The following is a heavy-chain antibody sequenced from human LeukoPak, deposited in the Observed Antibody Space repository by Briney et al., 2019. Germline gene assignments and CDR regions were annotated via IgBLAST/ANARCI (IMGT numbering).Heavy chain of an antibody. CDR1: GFTLSSYW. D-gene: IGHD3-10*01. CDR3: AKGASPGAFDY. Sequence: TGGSLRLSCAASGFTLSSYWMHWVRQAPGKGLVWVSHINGDGSGTSYADSVKGRFTISRDNAKNTLYLQMNSLRAEDTALYYCAKGASPGAFDYWGQGTLVTVSS. J-gene: IGHJ4*02. V-gene: IGHV3-74*01. CDR2: INGDGSGT.